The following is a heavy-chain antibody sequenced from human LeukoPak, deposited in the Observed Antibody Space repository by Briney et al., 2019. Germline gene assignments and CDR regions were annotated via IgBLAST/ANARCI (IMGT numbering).Heavy chain of an antibody. D-gene: IGHD4-17*01. CDR3: ANHMTTVTPFDY. Sequence: GGSLRLSCAASGFTFSTYGMHWVRQAPGEGLEWVAGISNDGSNEYYGDSVKGRFTVSRDNSKNTLYLQMNSLRAEDTAVYYCANHMTTVTPFDYWGQGTLVTVSS. V-gene: IGHV3-30*18. CDR2: ISNDGSNE. J-gene: IGHJ4*02. CDR1: GFTFSTYG.